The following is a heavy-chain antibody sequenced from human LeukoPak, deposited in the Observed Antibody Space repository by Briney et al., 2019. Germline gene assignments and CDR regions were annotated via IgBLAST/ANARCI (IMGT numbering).Heavy chain of an antibody. D-gene: IGHD2-2*01. CDR1: GFSFSRYS. J-gene: IGHJ6*03. Sequence: GGSLRLSCAASGFSFSRYSMEWVRQAPGKGLEWISYISSSGGNIYSADSVKGRFTISRDNAKSSLYLQMNSLRAEDTAVYYCARLYCSSLTCPLWDYYTDVWGKGTMVTVSS. CDR3: ARLYCSSLTCPLWDYYTDV. V-gene: IGHV3-48*01. CDR2: ISSSGGNI.